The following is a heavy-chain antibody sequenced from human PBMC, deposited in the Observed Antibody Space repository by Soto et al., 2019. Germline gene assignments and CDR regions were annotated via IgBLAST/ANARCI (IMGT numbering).Heavy chain of an antibody. CDR3: ARGGMGTIFDS. CDR1: AGSISNGSYY. J-gene: IGHJ4*02. CDR2: IFYTGNT. V-gene: IGHV4-39*01. Sequence: PSETLSLTCIISAGSISNGSYYWGWIRQPPGKGLEWIGNIFYTGNTHYNASLKSRVTISVDTSKNQFALKMTSVTAADTAVYFCARGGMGTIFDSWGPGSLVTVSS. D-gene: IGHD5-12*01.